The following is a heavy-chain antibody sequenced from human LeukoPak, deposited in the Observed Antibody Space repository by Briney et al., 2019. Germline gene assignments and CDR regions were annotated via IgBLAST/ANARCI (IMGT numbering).Heavy chain of an antibody. Sequence: GGSLRLSCAASGFSFSTTWMQWVRQVPGKGLVWVSRIQGDGSGIIYADSVKGRFTISRDNAKNTLYLQMNSLSDADPAVYYCLRDWFLALDYWGQGPLVTVSS. CDR1: GFSFSTTW. D-gene: IGHD3-10*01. CDR2: IQGDGSGI. CDR3: LRDWFLALDY. J-gene: IGHJ4*02. V-gene: IGHV3-74*01.